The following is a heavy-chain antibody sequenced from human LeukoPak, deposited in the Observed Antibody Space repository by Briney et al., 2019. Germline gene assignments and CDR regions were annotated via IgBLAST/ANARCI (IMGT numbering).Heavy chain of an antibody. CDR1: GGTFSSDA. V-gene: IGHV1-69*05. CDR2: IIPIFGTA. D-gene: IGHD2-2*01. Sequence: GASVKVSCKVSGGTFSSDAISWVRQAPGQGLEWMGGIIPIFGTANYAQKCHGRGTITTGEATSTVYMDLTSLSFQDTALYSCARVTVVPATMDYYYYYMDVWGKGTTVTVSS. J-gene: IGHJ6*03. CDR3: ARVTVVPATMDYYYYYMDV.